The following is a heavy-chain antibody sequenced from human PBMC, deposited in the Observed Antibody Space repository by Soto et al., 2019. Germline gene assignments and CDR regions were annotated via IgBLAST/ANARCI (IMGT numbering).Heavy chain of an antibody. CDR3: ARDYLVVPHRVIDY. CDR2: IKEDGRTK. Sequence: GGSQSLSSAASGVHFSSYCMSWVRQAPGKGLEWMAIIKEDGRTKYYADSVKGRFTISRDNSKNTLYLQMNSLRAEDTAVYYCARDYLVVPHRVIDYWGQGTLVTVSS. D-gene: IGHD2-2*01. J-gene: IGHJ4*02. CDR1: GVHFSSYC. V-gene: IGHV3-7*01.